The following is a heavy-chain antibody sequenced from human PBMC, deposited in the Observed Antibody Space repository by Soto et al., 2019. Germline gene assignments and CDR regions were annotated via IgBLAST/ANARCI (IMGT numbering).Heavy chain of an antibody. Sequence: SETLSLTCTVSGGSISTYWSWIRQPPGKGLEWIGYIHDSGTTNFNPSLRSRVTISLDTSKNQFSLKMNSVTAADTAVYCCARHYLGGSTRTTPYWIDSWGPGTFVTVSS. CDR2: IHDSGTT. CDR3: ARHYLGGSTRTTPYWIDS. CDR1: GGSISTY. V-gene: IGHV4-59*08. D-gene: IGHD2-2*01. J-gene: IGHJ5*01.